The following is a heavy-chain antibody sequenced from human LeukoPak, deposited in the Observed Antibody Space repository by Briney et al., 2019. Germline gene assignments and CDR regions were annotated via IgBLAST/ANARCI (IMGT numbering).Heavy chain of an antibody. J-gene: IGHJ4*02. Sequence: GGSLRLSCAVSGFTLSGYAMHWVRQAPGKGLEWVAVTSNDGSNTNYADSVKGRFTISRDKSKNTLYLQMNSLRAEDTAVYYCARDYYAGYKSGWYQINYWGQGTLVTVSS. CDR3: ARDYYAGYKSGWYQINY. CDR1: GFTLSGYA. D-gene: IGHD6-19*01. CDR2: TSNDGSNT. V-gene: IGHV3-30*04.